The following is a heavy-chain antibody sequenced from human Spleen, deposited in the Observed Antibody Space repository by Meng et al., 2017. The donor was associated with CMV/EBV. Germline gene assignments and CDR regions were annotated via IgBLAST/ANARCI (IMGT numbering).Heavy chain of an antibody. V-gene: IGHV4-39*07. CDR3: ARDRLGGMDV. CDR2: LFYTGST. CDR1: GGSISSSSYS. D-gene: IGHD6-6*01. Sequence: SETLSLTCTVSGGSISSSSYSWGWIRQPPGKGLEWIGSLFYTGSTYYNPSLKSRVTISVDTSKNQFSLRLSSVTAADTAVYYCARDRLGGMDVWGQGTTVTVSS. J-gene: IGHJ6*02.